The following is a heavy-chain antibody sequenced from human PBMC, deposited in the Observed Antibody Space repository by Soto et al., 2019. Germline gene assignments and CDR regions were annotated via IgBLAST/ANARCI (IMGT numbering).Heavy chain of an antibody. Sequence: GGSLRLSCAASGFTFSSYGMHWVRQAPGQGLEWVSSISGSGGHSSYVDSVRGRFTISRDNVNNILSLDMSDLRAEDTALYYCAKDCRRLAVTGSAFDSWGQGALVTVSS. J-gene: IGHJ4*02. CDR1: GFTFSSYG. D-gene: IGHD6-19*01. CDR3: AKDCRRLAVTGSAFDS. CDR2: ISGSGGHS. V-gene: IGHV3-23*01.